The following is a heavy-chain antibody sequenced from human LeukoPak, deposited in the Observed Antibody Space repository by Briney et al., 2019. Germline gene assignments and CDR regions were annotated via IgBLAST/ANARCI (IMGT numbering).Heavy chain of an antibody. V-gene: IGHV4-59*01. CDR2: ISYSGST. CDR3: GRVFYSSNWNLIDP. CDR1: GGSISSYY. D-gene: IGHD6-13*01. J-gene: IGHJ5*02. Sequence: SETLSLTCTVSGGSISSYYWSWIRQPPGKGLEWIGYISYSGSTNYNPSLNSRVTISVDTSKNQFSLKLTSVTAADTAVYYCGRVFYSSNWNLIDPWGQGTLVTVSS.